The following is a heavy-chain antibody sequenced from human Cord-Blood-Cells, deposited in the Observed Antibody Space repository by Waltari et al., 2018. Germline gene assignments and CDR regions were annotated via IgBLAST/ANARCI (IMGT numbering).Heavy chain of an antibody. CDR2: ISGSGGST. V-gene: IGHV3-23*01. J-gene: IGHJ5*02. CDR1: GLTFSSYA. CDR3: AKHQGRYNWFDP. D-gene: IGHD3-10*01. Sequence: EVQLLESGGGLVQPGGSLRLSCAASGLTFSSYAMSWVRQAPGKGLEWVSAISGSGGSTYYADSVKGRFTISRDNSKNTLYLQMNSLRAEDTAVYYCAKHQGRYNWFDPWGQGTLVTVSS.